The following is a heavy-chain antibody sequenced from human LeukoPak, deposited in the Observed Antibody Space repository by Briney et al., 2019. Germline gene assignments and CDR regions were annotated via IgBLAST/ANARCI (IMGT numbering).Heavy chain of an antibody. J-gene: IGHJ4*02. CDR1: GFTLSKHP. Sequence: GGSLRLSCAASGFTLSKHPMYWVRQAPGKGLEWVSSLSDTGDSRHYADSVKGRFTISRDSARSALYLQMNSLRAEDTAVYYCAKGDCASGSCYSDDWGQGSQVTVSS. CDR2: LSDTGDSR. D-gene: IGHD2-8*01. CDR3: AKGDCASGSCYSDD. V-gene: IGHV3-23*01.